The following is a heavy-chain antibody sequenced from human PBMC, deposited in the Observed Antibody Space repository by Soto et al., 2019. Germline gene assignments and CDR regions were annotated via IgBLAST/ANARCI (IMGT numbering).Heavy chain of an antibody. V-gene: IGHV4-39*01. J-gene: IGHJ6*02. CDR2: IYYSGST. CDR1: GGSISSSSYY. Sequence: PSETLSLTCTVSGGSISSSSYYWGWIRQPPGKGLEWIGSIYYSGSTYYNPSLKSRVTISVDTSKNQFSLKLSSVTAADTAVYYCARPSRTSIAAAGIRYYYYGMDVWGQGTTVTSP. D-gene: IGHD6-13*01. CDR3: ARPSRTSIAAAGIRYYYYGMDV.